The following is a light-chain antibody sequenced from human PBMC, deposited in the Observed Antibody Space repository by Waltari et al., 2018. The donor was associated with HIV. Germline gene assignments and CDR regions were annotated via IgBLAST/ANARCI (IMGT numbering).Light chain of an antibody. J-gene: IGLJ2*01. CDR3: FSYAGNNYLL. V-gene: IGLV2-8*01. CDR2: EVS. CDR1: SSDIGLYTF. Sequence: QSALTQPPSASGSPGQLVTISCAGTSSDIGLYTFVSWYQHHPGKAPKLMISEVSRRPSGVPDRFSGSKSGNTASLTVSGLQAEDEAAYYCFSYAGNNYLLFGGGTKLTVL.